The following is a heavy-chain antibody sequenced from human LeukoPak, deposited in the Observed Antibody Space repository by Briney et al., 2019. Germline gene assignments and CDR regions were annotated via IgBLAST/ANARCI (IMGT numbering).Heavy chain of an antibody. D-gene: IGHD1-26*01. CDR2: ISSSGSTV. V-gene: IGHV3-11*01. J-gene: IGHJ4*02. Sequence: PGGSLRLSCAASGFTFSDYYMSWIRQAPGKGLEWVSHISSSGSTVYYADSVKGRFTISRDNAKNSLYLQMSSLRVEDTAIYYCARAPSGGYDYWGQGTLVTVSS. CDR1: GFTFSDYY. CDR3: ARAPSGGYDY.